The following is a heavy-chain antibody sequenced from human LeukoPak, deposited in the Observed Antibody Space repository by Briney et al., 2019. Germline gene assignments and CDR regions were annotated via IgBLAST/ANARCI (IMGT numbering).Heavy chain of an antibody. V-gene: IGHV1-69*05. CDR1: VGTFSSYA. Sequence: SSVNVSCKASVGTFSSYAISWVRQAPRQGLELMGVIIPIFGTANYAQKFQGRVTITTDESTSTAYMELSSLRSEDTAVYYCATPSIEARYYYYNYMDVWGKGTTVTVSS. CDR3: ATPSIEARYYYYNYMDV. D-gene: IGHD6-6*01. CDR2: IIPIFGTA. J-gene: IGHJ6*03.